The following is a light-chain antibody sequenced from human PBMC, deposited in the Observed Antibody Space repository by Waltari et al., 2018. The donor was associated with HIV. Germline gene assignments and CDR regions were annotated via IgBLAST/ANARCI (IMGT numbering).Light chain of an antibody. V-gene: IGLV1-51*02. Sequence: QSVLTQPPSVSAAPGQKVTVSCSGSGSNIGNNYVSWYQQLPGTAPKLLIYETNKRPSGIPDRFSGSKSGPSATLGITGLQTGDEADYYCGTWDNSLGGYIFGSGTKVTV. J-gene: IGLJ1*01. CDR2: ETN. CDR1: GSNIGNNY. CDR3: GTWDNSLGGYI.